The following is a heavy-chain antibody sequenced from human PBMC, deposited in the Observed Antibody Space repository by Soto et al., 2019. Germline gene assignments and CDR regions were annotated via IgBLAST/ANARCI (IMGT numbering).Heavy chain of an antibody. CDR2: INPGSGGT. Sequence: QVDLVQSGADVRKPGASVKVSCKASGYTFTDYYMHWVRQAPGQGLEWMGWINPGSGGTKLAQKFHGRVTMTRDTSITTAYMELSRLTSDDTAVYFCARGGAHCSNGVCLGHYWAQGTLVTVSS. D-gene: IGHD2-8*01. J-gene: IGHJ4*02. CDR1: GYTFTDYY. V-gene: IGHV1-2*02. CDR3: ARGGAHCSNGVCLGHY.